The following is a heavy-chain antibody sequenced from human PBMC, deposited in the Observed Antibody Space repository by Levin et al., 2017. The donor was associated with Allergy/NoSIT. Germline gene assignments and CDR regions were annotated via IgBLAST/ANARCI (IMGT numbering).Heavy chain of an antibody. CDR1: RFTFSSYS. Sequence: GESLKISCAASRFTFSSYSMNWVRQAPGKGLEWISYISSSRSTIYYADSVKGRFTISRDNAKNSLYLQMNSLRAEDTAVYYCAREGGHNWNGDAFDIWGQGTMVTVSS. CDR3: AREGGHNWNGDAFDI. J-gene: IGHJ3*02. CDR2: ISSSRSTI. V-gene: IGHV3-48*01. D-gene: IGHD1-1*01.